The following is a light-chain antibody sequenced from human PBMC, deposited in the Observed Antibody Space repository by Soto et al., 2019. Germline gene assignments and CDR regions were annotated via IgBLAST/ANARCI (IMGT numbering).Light chain of an antibody. CDR2: DAS. CDR1: QDIRNY. Sequence: DIQMTQSPSSLSASVGDRVTITCQASQDIRNYLNWYQQKPGKAPQLLIYDASNLEAGVPSRFSGSGSETDFTFTISSLQPEDIATYFSQQYDNLPLTFGGGTKVEIK. V-gene: IGKV1-33*01. CDR3: QQYDNLPLT. J-gene: IGKJ4*01.